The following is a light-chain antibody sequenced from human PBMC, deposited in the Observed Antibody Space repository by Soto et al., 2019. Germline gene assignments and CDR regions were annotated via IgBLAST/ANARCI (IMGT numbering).Light chain of an antibody. J-gene: IGKJ1*01. Sequence: DIQMTQSASSLSASVGDRVTITWRGSQSIGGYLNWYQQKPGKAPNLLIYAASNLHSGAPSRFSGSGSGTHFTLTINSLQPEDFATYYCQQSFNTPWTFGQGTKVDI. V-gene: IGKV1-39*01. CDR3: QQSFNTPWT. CDR1: QSIGGY. CDR2: AAS.